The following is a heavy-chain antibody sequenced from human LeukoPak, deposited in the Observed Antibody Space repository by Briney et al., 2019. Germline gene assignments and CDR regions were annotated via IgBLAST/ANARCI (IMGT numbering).Heavy chain of an antibody. J-gene: IGHJ4*02. D-gene: IGHD2-8*01. Sequence: PSETLSLTCTVSGGSISSYYWSWIRQPPGKGLEWIGYIYYSGSTNYYPSLKSRVTMSVDTFKIQFSLKLSSVTAADTAVYYCARHNARVYYFDYWGQGTLVTVSA. CDR1: GGSISSYY. CDR2: IYYSGST. CDR3: ARHNARVYYFDY. V-gene: IGHV4-59*08.